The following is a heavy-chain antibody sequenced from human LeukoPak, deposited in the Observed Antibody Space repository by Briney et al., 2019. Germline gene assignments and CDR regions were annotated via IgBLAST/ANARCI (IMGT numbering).Heavy chain of an antibody. CDR3: AREGSGDFNL. Sequence: GGSLRLSCAASGFTFTDHVMHWVRQAPSKGREWVALIWYDDGRRYFADSVKGRFTISRDNSKNTLFLQMNSLRAEDTAVYYCAREGSGDFNLWGQGTMVTVSS. D-gene: IGHD3-10*01. CDR1: GFTFTDHV. CDR2: IWYDDGRR. V-gene: IGHV3-30*02. J-gene: IGHJ3*01.